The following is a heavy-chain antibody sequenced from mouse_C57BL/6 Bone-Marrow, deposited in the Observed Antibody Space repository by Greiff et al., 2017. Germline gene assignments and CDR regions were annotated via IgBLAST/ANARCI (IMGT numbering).Heavy chain of an antibody. CDR1: GYAFSSSW. CDR3: AREGIYYAMDY. CDR2: IYPGDGDT. J-gene: IGHJ4*01. V-gene: IGHV1-82*01. Sequence: QVQLQQSGPELVKPGASVKISCKASGYAFSSSWMNWVKQRPGKGLEWIGRIYPGDGDTNYNGKFTGKATLTADKSSSTAYMQLSSLTSEDSAVYFCAREGIYYAMDYWGQGTSVTVSS.